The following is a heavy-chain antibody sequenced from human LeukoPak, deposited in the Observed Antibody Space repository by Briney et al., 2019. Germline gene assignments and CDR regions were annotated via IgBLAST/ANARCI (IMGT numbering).Heavy chain of an antibody. V-gene: IGHV1-18*01. D-gene: IGHD3-16*02. CDR1: GYTFTSYG. J-gene: IGHJ4*02. Sequence: ASVKVSCKASGYTFTSYGISWVRQAPGQGLEWMGWISAYNGNTNYAQKLQGRVTMTTDTSTSTAYMELRSLRSDYTAVYYCARVVMITFGGVIAKDYWGQGTLVTVSS. CDR2: ISAYNGNT. CDR3: ARVVMITFGGVIAKDY.